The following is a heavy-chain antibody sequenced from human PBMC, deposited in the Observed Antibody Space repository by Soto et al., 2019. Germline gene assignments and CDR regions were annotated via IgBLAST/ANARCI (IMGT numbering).Heavy chain of an antibody. Sequence: GGSLRLSCAASGFTFSSYGMHWVRQAPGKGLEWVAVISYDGSNKYYADSVKGRFTISRDNSKNTLYLQMNSLRAEDTAVYYCARSGGGPKAYYYYGMDVWGQGTTVTVSS. J-gene: IGHJ6*02. V-gene: IGHV3-30*03. CDR2: ISYDGSNK. CDR3: ARSGGGPKAYYYYGMDV. CDR1: GFTFSSYG. D-gene: IGHD2-15*01.